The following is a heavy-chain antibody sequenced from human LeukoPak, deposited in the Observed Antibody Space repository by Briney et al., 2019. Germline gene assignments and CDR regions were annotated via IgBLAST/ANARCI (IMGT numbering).Heavy chain of an antibody. CDR2: IYYSGST. CDR1: GGSISSYY. Sequence: SETLSLTCTVSGGSISSYYWSWIRQPPGQGLQWIGYIYYSGSTSSNPSLKSRVTISVDTSKNQFSLKLSSVTAADTALDYCARVGIAVAGNYYYYMDVWGKGTTVTVSS. J-gene: IGHJ6*03. D-gene: IGHD6-19*01. CDR3: ARVGIAVAGNYYYYMDV. V-gene: IGHV4-59*01.